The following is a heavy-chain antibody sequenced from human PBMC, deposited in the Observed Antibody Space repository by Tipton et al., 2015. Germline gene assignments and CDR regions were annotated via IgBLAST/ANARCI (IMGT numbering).Heavy chain of an antibody. Sequence: TLSLTCTVPGGSVSSANYYWSWIRQPPGKGLEWIGYISYSGTTPYTPPLKSRVTISEDTPKTQFPLRLRSVTAADTAVYYCARSLFPETAGLENWFDPWGQGTLVTVSS. V-gene: IGHV4-61*01. CDR3: ARSLFPETAGLENWFDP. J-gene: IGHJ5*02. D-gene: IGHD6-13*01. CDR2: ISYSGTT. CDR1: GGSVSSANYY.